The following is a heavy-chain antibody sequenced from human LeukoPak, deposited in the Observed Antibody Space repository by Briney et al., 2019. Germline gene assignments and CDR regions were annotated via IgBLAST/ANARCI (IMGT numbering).Heavy chain of an antibody. J-gene: IGHJ3*02. D-gene: IGHD3-10*01. Sequence: SETLSLACTVSGGSISSYHWSWIRKPPGKGLEWIGYIYYSGSTNYNPSLKSRVTISVDTSKNKFSLKLSSVTAADTAVYYCARLPMVRGVINAFDIWGQGTMVTVSS. CDR3: ARLPMVRGVINAFDI. CDR2: IYYSGST. CDR1: GGSISSYH. V-gene: IGHV4-59*01.